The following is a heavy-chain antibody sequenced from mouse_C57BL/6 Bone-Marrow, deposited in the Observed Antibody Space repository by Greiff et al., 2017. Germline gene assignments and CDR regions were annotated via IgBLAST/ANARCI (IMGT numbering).Heavy chain of an antibody. CDR2: IHPSDSDT. Sequence: QVQLQQPGAELVKPGASVKVSCKASGYTFTSYWMHWVKQRPGQGLEWIGRIHPSDSDTNYNQKFKGKATLTVDKSSSTAYMQLSSLTSEESAVYYCAICGNYVRCAMDYGGQGTSGTVSS. J-gene: IGHJ4*01. CDR1: GYTFTSYW. V-gene: IGHV1-74*01. CDR3: AICGNYVRCAMDY. D-gene: IGHD2-1*01.